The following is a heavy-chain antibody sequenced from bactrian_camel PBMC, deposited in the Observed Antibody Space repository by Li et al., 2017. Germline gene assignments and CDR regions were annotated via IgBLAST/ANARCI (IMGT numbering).Heavy chain of an antibody. CDR2: FIHTFGRTT. Sequence: HVQLVESGGGSVPPRGSVRLSCAASGNTYNLNCLGWFRQAPGMEREQVAVFIHTFGRTTRYADSVKGRFTISQDDAKNTVYLQMNNLKPEDTAMYYCAADVGSMSGNCQPNYWGQGTQVTVS. V-gene: IGHV3S53*01. CDR3: AADVGSMSGNCQPNY. J-gene: IGHJ4*01. CDR1: GNTYNLNC. D-gene: IGHD6*01.